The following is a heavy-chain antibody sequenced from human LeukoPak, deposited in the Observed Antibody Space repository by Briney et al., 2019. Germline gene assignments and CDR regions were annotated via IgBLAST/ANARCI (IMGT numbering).Heavy chain of an antibody. J-gene: IGHJ4*02. CDR3: ARERGYSYGYSDY. V-gene: IGHV3-21*01. CDR2: ISSSSNYI. CDR1: GFTLINYA. Sequence: GGSLRLSCAASGFTLINYATNWVRQAPGKGLEWVSSISSSSNYIYYADSVKGRFTISRDNAKNSLYLQMNSLRAEDTAVYYCARERGYSYGYSDYWGQGTLVTVSS. D-gene: IGHD5-18*01.